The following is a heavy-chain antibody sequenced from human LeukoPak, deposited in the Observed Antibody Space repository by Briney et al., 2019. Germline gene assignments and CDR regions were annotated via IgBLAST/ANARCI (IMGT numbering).Heavy chain of an antibody. D-gene: IGHD2-21*02. V-gene: IGHV4-34*01. CDR2: VNHSGRT. Sequence: SETLSLTCAVYGGSFSGYYWTWIRQPPGKGLEWIGEVNHSGRTNYNPSLKSRLTMSVDTSKNQFSLNLTSGTAADTAVYYCARRSTAASDIWGQGTMVTVSS. CDR3: ARRSTAASDI. J-gene: IGHJ3*02. CDR1: GGSFSGYY.